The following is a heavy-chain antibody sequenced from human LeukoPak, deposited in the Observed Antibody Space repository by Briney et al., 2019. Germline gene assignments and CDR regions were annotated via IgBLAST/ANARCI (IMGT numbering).Heavy chain of an antibody. CDR1: GGTFSSYA. CDR3: AREGDCSGGSCYSVY. Sequence: SVKVSXKASGGTFSSYAISWVRQAPGQGLEWMGGIIPIFGTANYAQKFQGRVTITTDESTSTAYMELSSLRSEDTAVYYCAREGDCSGGSCYSVYWGQGTLVTVSS. J-gene: IGHJ4*02. CDR2: IIPIFGTA. V-gene: IGHV1-69*05. D-gene: IGHD2-15*01.